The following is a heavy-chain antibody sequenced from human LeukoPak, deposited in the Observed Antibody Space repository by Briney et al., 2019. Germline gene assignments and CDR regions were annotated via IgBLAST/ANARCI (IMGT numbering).Heavy chain of an antibody. CDR3: GRGRQAYNWFDP. CDR2: IYPSGST. D-gene: IGHD5-24*01. V-gene: IGHV4-30-2*01. Sequence: WIGYIYPSGSTYYNPSLKSRVTISVDRSKNQFSLKLSSVTAADTAVYYCGRGRQAYNWFDPWGQGTLVTVSS. J-gene: IGHJ5*02.